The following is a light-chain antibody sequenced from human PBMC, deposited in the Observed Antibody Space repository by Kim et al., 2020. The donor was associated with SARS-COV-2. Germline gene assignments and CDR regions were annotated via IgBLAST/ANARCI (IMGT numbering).Light chain of an antibody. CDR2: ALS. J-gene: IGKJ2*01. V-gene: IGKV1-39*01. CDR3: QQSYSAPYT. Sequence: DIQMTQFPSSLSASVGDRVTITCRASQSISSYLNWYQQKPGQAPQLLIYALSTLQSGVPSRFSGSGSGKDFTLTISSLQAEDFATYYCQQSYSAPYTFGQGTKLEI. CDR1: QSISSY.